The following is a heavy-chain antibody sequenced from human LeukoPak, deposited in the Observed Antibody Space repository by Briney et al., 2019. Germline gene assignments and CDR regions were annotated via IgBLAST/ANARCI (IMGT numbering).Heavy chain of an antibody. V-gene: IGHV1-18*01. J-gene: IGHJ6*02. D-gene: IGHD6-19*01. CDR1: GYTFTSYG. CDR2: ISACNGNT. Sequence: ASVKVSCKASGYTFTSYGISWVRQAPGQGLEWMGWISACNGNTNYAQKLQGRVTMTTDTYTSTAYMELRSLRSDDTAVYYCARSPRIAVAGTDYYYYGMDVWGQGTTVTVSS. CDR3: ARSPRIAVAGTDYYYYGMDV.